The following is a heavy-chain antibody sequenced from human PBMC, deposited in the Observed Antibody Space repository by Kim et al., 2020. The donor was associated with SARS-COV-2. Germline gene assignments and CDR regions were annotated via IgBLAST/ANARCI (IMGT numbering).Heavy chain of an antibody. D-gene: IGHD6-13*01. J-gene: IGHJ5*02. CDR2: IYYSGST. Sequence: SETLSLTCTVSGGSISSSSYYWGWIRQPPGKGLEWIGSIYYSGSTYYNPSLKSRVTISVDTSKNQFSLKLSSVTAADTAVYYCARLSQYSSSFEENWFDPWGQGTLVTVSS. CDR1: GGSISSSSYY. CDR3: ARLSQYSSSFEENWFDP. V-gene: IGHV4-39*01.